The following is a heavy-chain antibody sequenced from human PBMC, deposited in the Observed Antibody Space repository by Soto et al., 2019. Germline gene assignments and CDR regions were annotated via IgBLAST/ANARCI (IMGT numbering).Heavy chain of an antibody. D-gene: IGHD3-22*01. CDR1: GFTFSASA. V-gene: IGHV3-73*02. CDR2: VRTKNNNYAT. CDR3: TSYDNSGYFYLNY. J-gene: IGHJ4*02. Sequence: EVPLVESGGGLVQPGSSLRLSCAASGFTFSASAIHWVRQASGKGLEWVGRVRTKNNNYATTYAASVTGRFTISRDDSRNTAFLQMSSLKTEDTAIYYCTSYDNSGYFYLNYWGQGTLVTVSS.